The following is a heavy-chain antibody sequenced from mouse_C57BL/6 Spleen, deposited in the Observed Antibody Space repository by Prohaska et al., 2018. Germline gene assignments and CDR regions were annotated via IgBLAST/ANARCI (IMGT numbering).Heavy chain of an antibody. CDR3: TADPNAY. CDR2: IRVKSDNYAT. CDR1: GFTFSNYW. V-gene: IGHV6-3*01. J-gene: IGHJ3*01. Sequence: EVKLEESGGGLVQPGGSMKLSCVASGFTFSNYWMNWVSQSPEKGLEWVAQIRVKSDNYATHYAESVKGRFTISRDDYKSSVYLQMNNLRAEDTGIYYCTADPNAYWGQGTLVTVSA.